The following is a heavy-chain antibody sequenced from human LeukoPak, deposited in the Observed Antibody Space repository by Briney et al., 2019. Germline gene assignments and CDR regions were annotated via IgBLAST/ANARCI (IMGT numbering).Heavy chain of an antibody. CDR2: YTGDT. CDR3: ARLDYYGSGVTD. Sequence: SETLSLTCSVSGDSISRFYWSWVRQPPGKGLEWIGYTGDTNYNPSLKSRVTISLDASKSQFSLKLSSVTAADTAMYYCARLDYYGSGVTDWGQGTLVTVSS. D-gene: IGHD3-10*01. V-gene: IGHV4-59*01. CDR1: GDSISRFY. J-gene: IGHJ4*02.